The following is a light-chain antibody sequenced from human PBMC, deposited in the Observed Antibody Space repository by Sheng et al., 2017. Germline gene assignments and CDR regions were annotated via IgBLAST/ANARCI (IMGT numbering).Light chain of an antibody. CDR1: SSDVGSYNL. Sequence: QSALTQPASVSGSPGQSITISCTGTSSDVGSYNLVSWYQQHPGKAPKLMIYEGSKRPSGVSNRFSGSKSGNTASLTISGLQAEDEADYYCCSYTPTSILDVFGIGTKVTVL. CDR3: CSYTPTSILDV. CDR2: EGS. J-gene: IGLJ1*01. V-gene: IGLV2-14*02.